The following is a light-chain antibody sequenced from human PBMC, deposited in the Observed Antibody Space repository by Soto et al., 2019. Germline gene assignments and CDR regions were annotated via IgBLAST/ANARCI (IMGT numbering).Light chain of an antibody. CDR1: QNIYSN. J-gene: IGKJ4*02. Sequence: IVMTQSPATLSVSPGERATLSCRASQNIYSNIAWYQQRPGQAPRLLIYRASTRAPGVPARFSGSGSGTEFTLTISGLQSEDFAVYSCLQYHNLWAFGRGTQVEIK. CDR3: LQYHNLWA. V-gene: IGKV3-15*01. CDR2: RAS.